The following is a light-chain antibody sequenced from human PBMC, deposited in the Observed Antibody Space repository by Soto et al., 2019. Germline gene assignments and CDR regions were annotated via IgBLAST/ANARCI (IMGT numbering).Light chain of an antibody. Sequence: EIVLMQSPDTLSLSPGERATLSCRASETISSHYIAWYQHKPGQAPRLLIFGASTRATGIPDRFSGSWSGTDFTLTISRLEPEDFAVYYGQNFGDSPYTFGPGTKVDIK. CDR1: ETISSHY. CDR2: GAS. V-gene: IGKV3-20*01. J-gene: IGKJ3*01. CDR3: QNFGDSPYT.